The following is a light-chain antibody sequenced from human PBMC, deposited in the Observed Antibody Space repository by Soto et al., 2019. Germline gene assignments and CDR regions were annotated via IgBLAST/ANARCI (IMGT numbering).Light chain of an antibody. CDR1: NSDVGTYNL. J-gene: IGLJ1*01. CDR2: EDN. V-gene: IGLV2-23*02. Sequence: QSALTQPASVSGSPGQSITISCTGTNSDVGTYNLVSWYQHHPGKAPKLIIYEDNKRPSDISNRFSGSKSGNTASLTISGLHGEDEADYFCCSYAGRSTFPYVFGTGTKLTGL. CDR3: CSYAGRSTFPYV.